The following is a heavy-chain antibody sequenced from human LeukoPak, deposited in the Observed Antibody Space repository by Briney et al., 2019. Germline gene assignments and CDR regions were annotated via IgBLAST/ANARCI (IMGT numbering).Heavy chain of an antibody. CDR2: FYHSGST. V-gene: IGHV4-38-2*02. D-gene: IGHD3-16*01. CDR3: VTDWPMI. CDR1: GFSITSAYY. Sequence: SETLSLTCAVSGFSITSAYYWGWIRQPPGKRLEWVGSFYHSGSTYYNPSLKSRVTISVDTSKNQLSLKLRSVTATDTAVYYCVTDWPMIWGQGILVSVSS. J-gene: IGHJ4*02.